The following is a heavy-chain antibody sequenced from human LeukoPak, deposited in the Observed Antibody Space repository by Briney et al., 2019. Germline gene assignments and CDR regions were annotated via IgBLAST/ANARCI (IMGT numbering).Heavy chain of an antibody. J-gene: IGHJ4*02. D-gene: IGHD6-19*01. CDR2: ISSSSYI. CDR3: ARVDIAVAGLFDY. V-gene: IGHV3-21*01. Sequence: PGGSLRLSCAASGFTFSSYSMNWVRQAPGKGLEWVSSISSSSYIYYADSVKGRFTISRDNAKNSLYLQMNSLRAEDTAVYYCARVDIAVAGLFDYWGQGTLVTVSP. CDR1: GFTFSSYS.